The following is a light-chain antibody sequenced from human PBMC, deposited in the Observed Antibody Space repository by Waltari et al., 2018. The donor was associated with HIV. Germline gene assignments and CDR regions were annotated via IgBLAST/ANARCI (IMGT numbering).Light chain of an antibody. CDR2: EEN. CDR3: CSYAGSTTWV. CDR1: SSDVGSYNH. V-gene: IGLV2-23*01. J-gene: IGLJ3*02. Sequence: QSALTQPASVSGSPGQSLTIPCTGTSSDVGSYNHVSWYQQHPGKAPKLMTYEENKRPSGVSDRFSGSKSGNTASLTISGLQSEDEADYYCCSYAGSTTWVFGGGTKLTVL.